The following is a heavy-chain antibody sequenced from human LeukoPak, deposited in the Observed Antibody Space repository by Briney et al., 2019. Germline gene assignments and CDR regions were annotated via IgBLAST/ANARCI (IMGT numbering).Heavy chain of an antibody. J-gene: IGHJ4*02. CDR2: ISAYNGNT. CDR3: AAGEFQSQRIPTAVALAY. D-gene: IGHD3-10*01. CDR1: GYTFTSYG. V-gene: IGHV1-18*01. Sequence: ASVKVSCKASGYTFTSYGISWVRQAPGQGLEWMGWISAYNGNTNYAQKLQGRVTMTTDTSTSTAYMELRSLRSDDTAVYYCAAGEFQSQRIPTAVALAYWGQGTLVTVSS.